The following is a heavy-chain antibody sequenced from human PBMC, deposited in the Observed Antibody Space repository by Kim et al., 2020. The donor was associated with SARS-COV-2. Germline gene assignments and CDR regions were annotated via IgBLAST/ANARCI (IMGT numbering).Heavy chain of an antibody. CDR2: IYSGGST. J-gene: IGHJ6*02. Sequence: GGSLRLSCAASGFTVSSNYMSWVRQAPGKGLEWVSVIYSGGSTYYADSVKGRFTISRDNSKNTLYLQMNSLRAEDTAVYYCARELDCSSTSCYASYGMDVWGQGTTVTVSS. V-gene: IGHV3-66*01. CDR3: ARELDCSSTSCYASYGMDV. D-gene: IGHD2-2*01. CDR1: GFTVSSNY.